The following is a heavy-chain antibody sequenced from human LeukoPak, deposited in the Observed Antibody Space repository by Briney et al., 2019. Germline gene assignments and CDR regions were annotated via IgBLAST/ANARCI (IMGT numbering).Heavy chain of an antibody. CDR3: ASSRGSYYWGVEPADY. D-gene: IGHD1-26*01. Sequence: PSETLSLTCTVSGGSISSYYWSWIRQPPGKGLEWIGYIYYSGSTNYNPSLKSRVTISVDTSKNQFSLKLSSVTAADTAVYYCASSRGSYYWGVEPADYWGQGTLVTVSS. V-gene: IGHV4-59*01. J-gene: IGHJ4*02. CDR2: IYYSGST. CDR1: GGSISSYY.